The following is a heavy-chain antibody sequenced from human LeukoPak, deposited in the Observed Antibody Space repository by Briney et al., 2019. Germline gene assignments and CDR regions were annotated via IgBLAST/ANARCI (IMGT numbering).Heavy chain of an antibody. V-gene: IGHV4-4*03. D-gene: IGHD6-19*01. Sequence: PGTLSLTCGVSGDSISSGNYWNWVRPPPGKGLEWIGDIYQSGITNYNPSLKSRVTMSVDKSKNEFSLKLDSVTAADTAVYYCARDPRPRGGWFYFDYWGQGILVTVSS. J-gene: IGHJ4*02. CDR2: IYQSGIT. CDR1: GDSISSGNY. CDR3: ARDPRPRGGWFYFDY.